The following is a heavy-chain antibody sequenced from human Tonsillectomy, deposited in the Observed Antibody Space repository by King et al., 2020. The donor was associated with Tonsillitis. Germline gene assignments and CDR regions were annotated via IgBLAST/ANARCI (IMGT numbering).Heavy chain of an antibody. CDR3: AVDNDFGPISGGPNWFAT. D-gene: IGHD4-17*01. CDR2: ISGSVDHT. CDR1: GGTFSDYY. Sequence: VQLVESGGDLVKPGGSLTLSCEASGGTFSDYYMSWLRQAPGQGLEWLAFISGSVDHTNYAESLKGRFTVSRDDAKKYLFLQMNSLRVDDTAMYYCAVDNDFGPISGGPNWFATCGQGPLFFVSS. V-gene: IGHV3-11*06. J-gene: IGHJ5*02.